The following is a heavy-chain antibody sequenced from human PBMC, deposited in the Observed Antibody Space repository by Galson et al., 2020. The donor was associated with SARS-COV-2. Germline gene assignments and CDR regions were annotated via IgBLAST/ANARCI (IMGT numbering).Heavy chain of an antibody. CDR2: IDWDDDK. V-gene: IGHV2-70*11. CDR1: GFSLSTSGMC. CDR3: ARIPPPYGGNSEGLDY. D-gene: IGHD4-17*01. Sequence: SGPTLVKPTQTLTLTCTFSGFSLSTSGMCVSWIRQPPGKALEWLARIDWDDDKYYSTSLKTRLTISKDTSKNQVVLTMTNMDPVDTATYYCARIPPPYGGNSEGLDYWGQGTLVTVSS. J-gene: IGHJ4*02.